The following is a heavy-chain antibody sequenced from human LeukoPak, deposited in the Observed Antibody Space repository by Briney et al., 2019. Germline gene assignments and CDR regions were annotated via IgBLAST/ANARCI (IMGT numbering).Heavy chain of an antibody. J-gene: IGHJ4*02. Sequence: PGGSLRLSCAASGFTFSSYWMSWVRQSPGKGLEWVANIKQDGSEKYYVDSVKGRFTISRDNAKNSLYLQMNSLRAEDTAVYYCARDSPYSAGGQPADYWGQGTLVTVSS. D-gene: IGHD6-13*01. CDR2: IKQDGSEK. CDR1: GFTFSSYW. CDR3: ARDSPYSAGGQPADY. V-gene: IGHV3-7*01.